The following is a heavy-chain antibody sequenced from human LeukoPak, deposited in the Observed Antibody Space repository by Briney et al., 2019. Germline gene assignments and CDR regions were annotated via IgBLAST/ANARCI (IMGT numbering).Heavy chain of an antibody. CDR3: ARGPYGGPFDY. D-gene: IGHD4-23*01. CDR2: IIPIFGTA. J-gene: IGHJ4*02. CDR1: GGTFSSYA. V-gene: IGHV1-69*13. Sequence: GASVKVTCKASGGTFSSYAISWVRQAPGQGLEWMGGIIPIFGTANYAQKFQGRVTITADESTSTAYMELSSLRSEDTAVYYCARGPYGGPFDYWGQGTLVTVSS.